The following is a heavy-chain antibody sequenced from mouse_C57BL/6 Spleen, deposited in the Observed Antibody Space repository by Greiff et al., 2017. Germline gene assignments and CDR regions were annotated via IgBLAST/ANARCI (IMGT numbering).Heavy chain of an antibody. D-gene: IGHD1-1*01. J-gene: IGHJ3*01. CDR1: GFSLTSYG. CDR3: AKHEYYGSIYWFAY. CDR2: IWGGGST. V-gene: IGHV2-9*01. Sequence: VKLQESGPGLVAPSQSLSITCTVSGFSLTSYGVDWVRQPPGKGLEWLGVIWGGGSTNYNSALMSRLSISKDNSKSQVFIKMNSLRTDDTAMYYCAKHEYYGSIYWFAYWGQGTLVTVSA.